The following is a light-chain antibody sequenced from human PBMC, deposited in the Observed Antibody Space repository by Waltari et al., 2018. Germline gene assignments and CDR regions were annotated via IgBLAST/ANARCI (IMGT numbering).Light chain of an antibody. CDR2: RNN. CDR1: SSNIGSNS. V-gene: IGLV1-47*01. CDR3: AAWDDSLSGRV. Sequence: QSVLTQPPSASGTPGQRVTISCSGSSSNIGSNSVYWYQQLPGTAPTLLIYRNNQRPSGVPDRVSGSKSGTSASLAISGLRSEDEADYYCAAWDDSLSGRVFGGGTKLTVL. J-gene: IGLJ3*02.